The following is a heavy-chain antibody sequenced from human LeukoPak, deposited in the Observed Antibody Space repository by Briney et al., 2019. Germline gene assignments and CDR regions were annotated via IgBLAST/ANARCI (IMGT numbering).Heavy chain of an antibody. J-gene: IGHJ4*02. Sequence: GGSLRLSCAASGFTFSSYGMHWVRQAPGKGLELVAFIRYDGSNKYYADSVKGRFTISRDNSKNTLYLQMNSLRAEDTAVYYCAKTPTGQLPVYFDYWGQGTLVTVSS. D-gene: IGHD2-2*01. CDR2: IRYDGSNK. CDR3: AKTPTGQLPVYFDY. V-gene: IGHV3-30*02. CDR1: GFTFSSYG.